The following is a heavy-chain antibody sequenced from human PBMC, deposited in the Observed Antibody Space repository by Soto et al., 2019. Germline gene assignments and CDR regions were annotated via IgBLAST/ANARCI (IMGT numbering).Heavy chain of an antibody. V-gene: IGHV3-13*01. J-gene: IGHJ3*02. CDR2: IGTAGDT. CDR3: ARGIRRYYDILTGQGAFDI. D-gene: IGHD3-9*01. Sequence: GGSLRLSCAASGFTFSSYDMHWVRQATGKGLEWVSAIGTAGDTYYPGSVKGRFTISRENAKNSLYLQMNSLRAGDTAVYYCARGIRRYYDILTGQGAFDIWGQGKMVTVSS. CDR1: GFTFSSYD.